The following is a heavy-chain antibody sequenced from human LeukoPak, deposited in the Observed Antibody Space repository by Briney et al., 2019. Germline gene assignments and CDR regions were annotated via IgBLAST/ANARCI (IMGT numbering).Heavy chain of an antibody. Sequence: ASVKVSCKASGYTFTSYGISWVRQAPGQGLEWMGWISTYKGNTNYAQKLQGRVTMTTDTSTSTVYMELRSLRSDDTAVYYCARPSTFYYDSSGYYFDYWGQGTLVTVSS. V-gene: IGHV1-18*01. CDR3: ARPSTFYYDSSGYYFDY. CDR2: ISTYKGNT. CDR1: GYTFTSYG. D-gene: IGHD3-22*01. J-gene: IGHJ4*02.